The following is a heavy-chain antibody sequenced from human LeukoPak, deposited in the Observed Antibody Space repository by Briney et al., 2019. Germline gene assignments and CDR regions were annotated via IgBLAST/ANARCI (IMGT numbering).Heavy chain of an antibody. CDR1: GGSVSSGSYY. J-gene: IGHJ3*02. D-gene: IGHD3-22*01. CDR2: IYYSGST. Sequence: PSETLSLTCTVSGGSVSSGSYYWRWIRQPPGKGLEWIGYIYYSGSTNYNPSLKSRVTISVDTSKNQFSLKLSSVTAADTTVYYCARDYYDSSGYYSDAFDIWGQGTMVTVSS. CDR3: ARDYYDSSGYYSDAFDI. V-gene: IGHV4-61*01.